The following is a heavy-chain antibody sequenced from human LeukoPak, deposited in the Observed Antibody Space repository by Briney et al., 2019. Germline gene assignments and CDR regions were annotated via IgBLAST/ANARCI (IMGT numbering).Heavy chain of an antibody. CDR3: ARVRQIAAAGLGFDY. J-gene: IGHJ4*02. D-gene: IGHD6-13*01. CDR2: INPNSGGT. V-gene: IGHV1-2*02. Sequence: ASVKVSCKASGYTFTSYYVHWVRRAPAQGLEGMGWINPNSGGTNYAQKLQGRVTMTRGTSISTAYMELSRLRSDDTAVYYCARVRQIAAAGLGFDYWGQGTLVTVSS. CDR1: GYTFTSYY.